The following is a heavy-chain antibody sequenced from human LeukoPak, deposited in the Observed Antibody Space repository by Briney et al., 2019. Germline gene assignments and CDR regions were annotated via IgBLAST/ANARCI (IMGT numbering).Heavy chain of an antibody. CDR2: ISTGNNYI. CDR3: ARADWDTAMIDY. V-gene: IGHV3-21*01. CDR1: GFTFSGYP. J-gene: IGHJ4*02. Sequence: GGSLRLSRVVSGFTFSGYPMNWVRQAPGKGLEWVSSISTGNNYIYYADSVQGRFTISRDNAKSSLYLQMNSLRAEDTAVYYCARADWDTAMIDYWGQGTLVTVSS. D-gene: IGHD5-18*01.